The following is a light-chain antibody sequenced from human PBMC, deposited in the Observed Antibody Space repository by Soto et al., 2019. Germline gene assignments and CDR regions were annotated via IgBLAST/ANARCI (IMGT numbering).Light chain of an antibody. CDR2: EVI. V-gene: IGLV2-14*03. CDR1: SSDIGAHNF. J-gene: IGLJ1*01. CDR3: NSYTTSHPFV. Sequence: TEQGYGVGFRGQAITISYSGTSSDIGAHNFVSWYQQHPGKAPKLIIYEVINRPSGVSDRFSGSKSGNTASLTISGLQSEDEADYYCNSYTTSHPFVFGSGPKVTVL.